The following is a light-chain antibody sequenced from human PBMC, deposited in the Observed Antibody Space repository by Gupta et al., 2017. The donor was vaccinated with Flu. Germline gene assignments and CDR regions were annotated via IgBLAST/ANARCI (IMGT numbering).Light chain of an antibody. CDR3: QVWDDSGDHCH. CDR1: NIGSKS. Sequence: SYVPNQPPSVSVAPGPTASITSGGNNIGSKSVHWYQQKPDQAPVLVVYDDFERSSEIPERFSGSNSGNTATLTICRFEAGDEADYYCQVWDDSGDHCHFGTGTKVTVL. J-gene: IGLJ1*01. CDR2: DDF. V-gene: IGLV3-21*02.